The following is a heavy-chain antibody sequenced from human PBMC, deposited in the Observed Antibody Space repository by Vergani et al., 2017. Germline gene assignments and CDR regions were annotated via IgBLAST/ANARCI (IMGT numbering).Heavy chain of an antibody. CDR2: FDPEDGET. CDR1: CYTLTELS. J-gene: IGHJ5*02. Sequence: VLLVQSGAEVKKPGASVKVSCSVSCYTLTELSMHWVRQAPGKGREWMGGFDPEDGETIYAQKFQGTVTMTEDTSTDTAYMELSSLTSEDTAVYYCGTKSPNSGQVFDTWGQGTLVTVSS. D-gene: IGHD5-12*01. V-gene: IGHV1-24*01. CDR3: GTKSPNSGQVFDT.